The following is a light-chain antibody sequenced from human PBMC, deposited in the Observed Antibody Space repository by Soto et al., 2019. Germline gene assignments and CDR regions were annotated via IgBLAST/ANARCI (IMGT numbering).Light chain of an antibody. CDR1: QSLLHITGETF. V-gene: IGKV2D-29*02. J-gene: IGKJ5*01. CDR2: EVS. Sequence: DVVMTQTPLSLSVTPGQPAPISCKSSQSLLHITGETFLFWYLQKPGQSPQLLICEVSTRVSGVPDRFSGSGSGTDFTLEISRVETDDVGIYYCMQSTQLPPTFGQGTRLEIK. CDR3: MQSTQLPPT.